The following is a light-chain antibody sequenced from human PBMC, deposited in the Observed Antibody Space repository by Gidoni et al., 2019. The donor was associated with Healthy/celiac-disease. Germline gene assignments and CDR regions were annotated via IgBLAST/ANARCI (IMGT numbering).Light chain of an antibody. CDR3: QQLNSFPIT. CDR1: QGISSH. J-gene: IGKJ3*01. CDR2: AAS. Sequence: DIQLTQSPSFLSASVGDRVTITCWASQGISSHLAWFQQKPGRAPKLLIYAASTLQSGVPSRFSGSGSGTEFTLTISSLQPEDFATYYCQQLNSFPITFGPGTKVDIK. V-gene: IGKV1-9*01.